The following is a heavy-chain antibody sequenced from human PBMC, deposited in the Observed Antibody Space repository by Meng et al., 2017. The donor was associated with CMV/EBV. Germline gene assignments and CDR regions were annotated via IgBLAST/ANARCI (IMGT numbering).Heavy chain of an antibody. Sequence: LSLTGAASGFTVSSNYMSWVRQAPGKGLEWVSVIYSGGSTYYADSVKGRFTISRDNSKNTLYLQMNSLRAEDTAVYYCARDLYYYDSSGYYDYYYGMDVWGQGTTVTVSS. CDR2: IYSGGST. D-gene: IGHD3-22*01. CDR1: GFTVSSNY. J-gene: IGHJ6*02. CDR3: ARDLYYYDSSGYYDYYYGMDV. V-gene: IGHV3-66*02.